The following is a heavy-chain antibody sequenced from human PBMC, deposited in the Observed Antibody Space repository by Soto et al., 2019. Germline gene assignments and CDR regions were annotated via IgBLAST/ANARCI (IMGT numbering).Heavy chain of an antibody. Sequence: EVQLVESGGGLVKPGGSLRLSCAASGFTFSNAWMNWVRQAPGKGLEWVGRIKRKTDGGTTDYAAPVKGRFNISSDDSKNTLYLQMNSLKTEDTAVYYCTTVGGVRGVPSPYYYGMDVWGQGTTVTVSS. CDR1: GFTFSNAW. CDR3: TTVGGVRGVPSPYYYGMDV. D-gene: IGHD3-10*01. V-gene: IGHV3-15*07. CDR2: IKRKTDGGTT. J-gene: IGHJ6*02.